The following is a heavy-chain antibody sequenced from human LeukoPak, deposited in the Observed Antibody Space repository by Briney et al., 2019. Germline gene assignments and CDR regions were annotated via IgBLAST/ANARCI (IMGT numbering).Heavy chain of an antibody. CDR1: GGTFSSYA. J-gene: IGHJ4*02. CDR2: IIPIFGTA. CDR3: ARGGQWGEYCSSTSCYLDY. V-gene: IGHV1-69*05. Sequence: ASVKVSCKASGGTFSSYAISWVRQAPGQGPEWMGGIIPIFGTANYAQKFQGRVTITTDESTSTAYMELSSLRSEDTAVYYCARGGQWGEYCSSTSCYLDYWGQGTLVTVSS. D-gene: IGHD2-2*01.